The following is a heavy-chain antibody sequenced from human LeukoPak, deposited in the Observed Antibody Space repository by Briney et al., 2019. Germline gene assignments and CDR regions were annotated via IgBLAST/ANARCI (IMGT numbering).Heavy chain of an antibody. CDR3: ATEDVVVPTAAQRPIDF. CDR1: GGSIRNSSFF. CDR2: IYYSGST. V-gene: IGHV4-39*02. J-gene: IGHJ4*02. Sequence: SETLSLTCTVSGGSIRNSSFFWGWVRQSPGKGLEWIASIYYSGSTYYNPSLKSRVTITLDTSKNQFSLTLNSVTAADTAAYYCATEDVVVPTAAQRPIDFWGQGKLVTVSS. D-gene: IGHD2-2*01.